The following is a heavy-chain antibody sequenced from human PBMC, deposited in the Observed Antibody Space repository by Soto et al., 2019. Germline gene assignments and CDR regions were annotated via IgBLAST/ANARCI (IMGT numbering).Heavy chain of an antibody. CDR3: ARSKQSGFDY. D-gene: IGHD3-10*01. Sequence: ASVKVSCKTSGYTFTNYYMYWVRQAPGQGLEWMGIMNPSGGSTSYAQKFQGRVTMTRDTSTSTVYMELSSLKSEDTAVYYCARSKQSGFDYWGQGTLVTVS. CDR1: GYTFTNYY. J-gene: IGHJ4*02. V-gene: IGHV1-46*03. CDR2: MNPSGGST.